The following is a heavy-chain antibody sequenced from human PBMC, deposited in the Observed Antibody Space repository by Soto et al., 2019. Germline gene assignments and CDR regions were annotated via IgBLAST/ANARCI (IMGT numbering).Heavy chain of an antibody. V-gene: IGHV4-39*01. CDR2: IYYSGAT. J-gene: IGHJ4*02. D-gene: IGHD3-9*01. CDR3: ARHFSVDHSDY. CDR1: GDSITSNSYF. Sequence: SETLSLTCTVSGDSITSNSYFWAWIRQPPGKELEWIGSIYYSGATYHNPSLKSRVTISVDRSNNQFSLKLTSVTAADTAVYYCARHFSVDHSDYWGQGALVTVS.